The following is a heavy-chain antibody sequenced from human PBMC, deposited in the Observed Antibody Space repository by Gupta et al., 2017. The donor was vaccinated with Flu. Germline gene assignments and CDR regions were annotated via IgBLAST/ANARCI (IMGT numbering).Heavy chain of an antibody. CDR1: GGSISSGSYY. J-gene: IGHJ4*02. Sequence: QVQLQESGPALVKPSQTLSLTCTVSGGSISSGSYYWSWIRQPAGKGLEWIGRIYTSGSTNYNPSLKSRVTISVDTSKNQFSLKLSSVTAADTAVYYCARGGSTVFDYWGQGTLVTVSS. CDR2: IYTSGST. D-gene: IGHD2-2*01. CDR3: ARGGSTVFDY. V-gene: IGHV4-61*02.